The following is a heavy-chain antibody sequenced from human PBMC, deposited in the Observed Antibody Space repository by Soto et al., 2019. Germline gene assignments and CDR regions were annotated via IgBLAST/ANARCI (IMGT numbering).Heavy chain of an antibody. CDR2: IYYSGST. V-gene: IGHV4-30-4*01. CDR1: GGSISSGDYY. CDR3: ASHAAPQILTGYSKWRYFDY. Sequence: QVQLQESGPGLVKPSQTLSLTCTVSGGSISSGDYYWSWIRQPPGKGLEWIGYIYYSGSTYYNPSLKSRVTISVDTSKNQFSLKLSSVTAADTAVYYCASHAAPQILTGYSKWRYFDYWGQGTLVTVSS. D-gene: IGHD3-9*01. J-gene: IGHJ4*02.